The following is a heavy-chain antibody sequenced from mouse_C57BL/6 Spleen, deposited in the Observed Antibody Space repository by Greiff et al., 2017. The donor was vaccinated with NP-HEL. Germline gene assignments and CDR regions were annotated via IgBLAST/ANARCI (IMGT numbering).Heavy chain of an antibody. Sequence: EVQGVESGGGLVQPGGSLKLSCAASGFTFSDYYMYWVRQTPEKRLEWVAYISNGGGSTYYPDTVKGRFTISRDNAKNTLYLQMSRLKSEDTAMYYCARGRGSSYFDYWGQGTTLTVSS. J-gene: IGHJ2*01. CDR2: ISNGGGST. V-gene: IGHV5-12*01. D-gene: IGHD1-1*01. CDR1: GFTFSDYY. CDR3: ARGRGSSYFDY.